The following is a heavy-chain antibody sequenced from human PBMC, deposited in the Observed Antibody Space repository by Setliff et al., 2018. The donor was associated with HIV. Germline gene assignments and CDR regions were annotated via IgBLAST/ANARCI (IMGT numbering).Heavy chain of an antibody. J-gene: IGHJ6*03. V-gene: IGHV4-34*01. Sequence: SETLSLTCAVYGESFSGFYWNWVRQPPGKGLEWIGEINPSGSTNYNPSLKSRVTISVDKAKNQFSLKLTSVTAADTAVYFCARRFGASYLFSGYMDVWGKGATVTVSS. D-gene: IGHD1-26*01. CDR2: INPSGST. CDR3: ARRFGASYLFSGYMDV. CDR1: GESFSGFY.